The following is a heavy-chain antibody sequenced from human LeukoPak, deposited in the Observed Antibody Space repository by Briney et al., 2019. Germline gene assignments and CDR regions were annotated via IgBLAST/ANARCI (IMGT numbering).Heavy chain of an antibody. CDR3: ASSYGSSAYCPFDY. CDR2: ISDSGGST. V-gene: IGHV3-23*01. J-gene: IGHJ4*02. D-gene: IGHD3-22*01. Sequence: PGESLRLSCVASGFAFSNNAMSWVRQAPGKGLEWVSLISDSGGSTNYAASVKGRFTISRDNSKNTLYLQMNTLRAEDTAIYYCASSYGSSAYCPFDYWGQGTLVTVFS. CDR1: GFAFSNNA.